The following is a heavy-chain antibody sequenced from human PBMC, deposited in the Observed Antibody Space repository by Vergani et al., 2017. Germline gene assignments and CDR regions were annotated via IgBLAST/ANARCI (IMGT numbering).Heavy chain of an antibody. CDR3: AKDHYDFWSGYPNLSPFDL. Sequence: EVQLVESGGGLIHPGGSLRLSCAASGFTFDDYAMHWVRQAPGKGLEWVSGISWNSGSIGYADSVKGRFTISRDNAKNSLYLQMNSLRAEDTALYYCAKDHYDFWSGYPNLSPFDLWGRGTLVTVSS. V-gene: IGHV3-9*01. CDR1: GFTFDDYA. D-gene: IGHD3-3*01. CDR2: ISWNSGSI. J-gene: IGHJ2*01.